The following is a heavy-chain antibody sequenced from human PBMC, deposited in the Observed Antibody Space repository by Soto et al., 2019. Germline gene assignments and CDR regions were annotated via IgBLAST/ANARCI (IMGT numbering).Heavy chain of an antibody. D-gene: IGHD3-16*01. Sequence: GGSLRLSCAGSGFIFSNVWMNWVRQAPGKGLEWVGHIKSKSDDGTTDYAAPVKGRFTISRDDSKNTLYLEMNSLQSEDTAVYYCVRPRPSGENYGMDVWGQGTTVTV. CDR3: VRPRPSGENYGMDV. V-gene: IGHV3-15*01. CDR1: GFIFSNVW. CDR2: IKSKSDDGTT. J-gene: IGHJ6*02.